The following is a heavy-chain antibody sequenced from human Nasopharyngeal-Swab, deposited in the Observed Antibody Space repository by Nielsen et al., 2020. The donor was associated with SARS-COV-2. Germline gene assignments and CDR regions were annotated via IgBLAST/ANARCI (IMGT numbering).Heavy chain of an antibody. Sequence: GESLKISCAASGFIFSNYAMHWVRQAPGKGLEWVAVISYDESNKYYADSVKGRFTISRDNSKNTLYLQMNSLRAEDTAVYYCARAGGGYSYADYWGQGTLVTVSS. J-gene: IGHJ4*02. CDR2: ISYDESNK. V-gene: IGHV3-30-3*01. D-gene: IGHD5-18*01. CDR3: ARAGGGYSYADY. CDR1: GFIFSNYA.